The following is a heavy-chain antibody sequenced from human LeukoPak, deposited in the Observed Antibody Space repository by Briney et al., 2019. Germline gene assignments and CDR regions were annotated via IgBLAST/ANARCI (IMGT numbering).Heavy chain of an antibody. Sequence: SQTLSLTCTVSGGSISSGSYYWSWIRQPAGKGLEWIGRIYTSGSTNYNPSLKSRVTISVDTSKNQFSLKLSSVTAADTAVYFCARATNIAAGLWGQGTMVTVSS. CDR2: IYTSGST. CDR1: GGSISSGSYY. D-gene: IGHD6-6*01. J-gene: IGHJ3*01. CDR3: ARATNIAAGL. V-gene: IGHV4-61*02.